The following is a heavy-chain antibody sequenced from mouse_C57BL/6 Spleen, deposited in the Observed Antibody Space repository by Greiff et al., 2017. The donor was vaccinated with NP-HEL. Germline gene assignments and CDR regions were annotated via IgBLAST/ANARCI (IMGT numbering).Heavy chain of an antibody. J-gene: IGHJ1*03. V-gene: IGHV14-4*01. Sequence: VQLQQSGAELVRPGASVKLSCTASGFNIKDDYMHWVKQRPEQGLEWIGWIDPENGDTEYASKFQGKATITADTSSNTAYLQLSSLTSEDTAVYYCTTSGSSYVGYFDVWGTGTTVTVSS. CDR3: TTSGSSYVGYFDV. D-gene: IGHD1-1*01. CDR2: IDPENGDT. CDR1: GFNIKDDY.